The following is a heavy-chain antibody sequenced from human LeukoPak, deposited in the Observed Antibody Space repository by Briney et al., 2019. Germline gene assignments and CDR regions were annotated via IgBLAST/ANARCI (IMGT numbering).Heavy chain of an antibody. D-gene: IGHD4-17*01. CDR2: IYYSGST. J-gene: IGHJ4*02. CDR3: ARDQRYGDYQPYFDY. V-gene: IGHV4-39*07. Sequence: SETLSLTCTVSGGSISSSSYYWGWIRQPPGKALEWIGSIYYSGSTYYNPSLKSRVTISVDTSKNQFSLKLSSVTAADTAVYYCARDQRYGDYQPYFDYWGQGTLVTVSS. CDR1: GGSISSSSYY.